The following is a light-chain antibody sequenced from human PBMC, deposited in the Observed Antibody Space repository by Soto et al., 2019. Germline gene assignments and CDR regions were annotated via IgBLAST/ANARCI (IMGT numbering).Light chain of an antibody. J-gene: IGKJ5*01. CDR2: DAS. V-gene: IGKV1-33*01. Sequence: DIQMTQSPSTLSAFVGDRFTITCQASQDISNYLNWYQQKPGKAPKLLIYDASNLETGVPSRFSGSGSGTDFTFTISSLQPEDIATYCCQQYDNLFITFGQGTRLEIK. CDR3: QQYDNLFIT. CDR1: QDISNY.